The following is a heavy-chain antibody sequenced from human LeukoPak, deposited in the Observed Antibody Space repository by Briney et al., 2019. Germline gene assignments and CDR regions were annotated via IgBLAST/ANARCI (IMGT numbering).Heavy chain of an antibody. CDR1: GFDFNSYS. V-gene: IGHV3-23*01. CDR2: ISGSGGGT. CDR3: AKGRDSTSCYDN. Sequence: GGSLRLSCAASGFDFNSYSMSWVRQAPGKGLEWVSAISGSGGGTYYADSVKGRFTISRDNSKNMLFLQMNSLRAEDTAVYYCAKGRDSTSCYDNWGQGTLVTVSS. J-gene: IGHJ4*02. D-gene: IGHD2-2*01.